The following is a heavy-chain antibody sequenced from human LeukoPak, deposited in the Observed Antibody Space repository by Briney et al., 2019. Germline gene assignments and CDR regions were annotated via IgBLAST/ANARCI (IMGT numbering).Heavy chain of an antibody. J-gene: IGHJ4*02. Sequence: GASVKVSCKASGYTFTSYYMHWVRQAPGQGLEWMGIINPSGGSTSYAQKFQGRVTMTRDMFTSTVYMELSSLRSEDTAVYYCARESISRPGTLYSRYDWFDYWGQGTLVTVSS. D-gene: IGHD5-12*01. V-gene: IGHV1-46*01. CDR2: INPSGGST. CDR3: ARESISRPGTLYSRYDWFDY. CDR1: GYTFTSYY.